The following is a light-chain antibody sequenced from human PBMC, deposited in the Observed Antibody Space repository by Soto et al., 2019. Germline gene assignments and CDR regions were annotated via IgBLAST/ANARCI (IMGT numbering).Light chain of an antibody. Sequence: DIQMTQSPLSLSASVGDRVTISCRASQSISSYLNLYQQKPGKAPKLLIYAASSLQSGVPSRFSGSGSGTDFTLTISSLQPEDFATYYCQQSYSTPRTFGQGTKVEIK. CDR1: QSISSY. CDR2: AAS. J-gene: IGKJ1*01. CDR3: QQSYSTPRT. V-gene: IGKV1-39*01.